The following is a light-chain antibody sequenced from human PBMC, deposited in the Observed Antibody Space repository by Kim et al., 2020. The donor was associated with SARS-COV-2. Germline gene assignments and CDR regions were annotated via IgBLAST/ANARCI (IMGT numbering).Light chain of an antibody. Sequence: GDRVTISCRASQDINNYLAWYQHKPGKAPKLLIYSASVLQVGVPPRFSGSGSGTDFTLTISNLQPEDVATYYCQRYYSAPWTFGQGTKV. CDR2: SAS. J-gene: IGKJ1*01. CDR3: QRYYSAPWT. CDR1: QDINNY. V-gene: IGKV1-27*01.